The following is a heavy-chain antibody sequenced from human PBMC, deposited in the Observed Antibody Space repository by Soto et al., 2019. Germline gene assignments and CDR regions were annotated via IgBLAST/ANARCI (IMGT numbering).Heavy chain of an antibody. CDR1: GYPFNTYY. V-gene: IGHV1-46*02. J-gene: IGHJ4*02. CDR2: IHPSGGGS. Sequence: SVRVSCRASGYPFNTYYLHWVRQAPGQGLEWMGMIHPSGGGSTYAQKFLGRVTMTMDSSTSTVFMELTSLRSADTAVYYCARGGHIAVVTDSFDSWGQGTLVTVSS. CDR3: ARGGHIAVVTDSFDS. D-gene: IGHD2-21*02.